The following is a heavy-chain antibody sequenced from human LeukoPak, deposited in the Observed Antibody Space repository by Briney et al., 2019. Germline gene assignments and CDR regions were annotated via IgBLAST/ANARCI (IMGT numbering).Heavy chain of an antibody. CDR2: IYYSGST. V-gene: IGHV4-59*01. Sequence: SETLSLTCTVSGASISSYHWSWIRQPPGKGLEWIGYIYYSGSTDYNPSLKSRVTISVDASKDQFSLKLSSVTAADTAVYYCASHSGVYYFDSWGQGALVSVSS. CDR1: GASISSYH. CDR3: ASHSGVYYFDS. J-gene: IGHJ4*02. D-gene: IGHD2-15*01.